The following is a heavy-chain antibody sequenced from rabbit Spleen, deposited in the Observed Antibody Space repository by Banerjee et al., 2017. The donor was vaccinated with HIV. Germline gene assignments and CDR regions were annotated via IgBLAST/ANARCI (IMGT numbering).Heavy chain of an antibody. CDR3: ARDTSSSFSSYGMDL. J-gene: IGHJ6*01. V-gene: IGHV1S40*01. D-gene: IGHD1-1*01. Sequence: QSLEESGGDLVKPGASLTLTCIASGVSFSGSSYMCWVRQAPGKGLEWIACIEGGSGSFTYFASWAKGRFTISKTSSTTVTLQMTSLTAADTATYFCARDTSSSFSSYGMDLWGPGTLVTVS. CDR1: GVSFSGSSY. CDR2: IEGGSGSFT.